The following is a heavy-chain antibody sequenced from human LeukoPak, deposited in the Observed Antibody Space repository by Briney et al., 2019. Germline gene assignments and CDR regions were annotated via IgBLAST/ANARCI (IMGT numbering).Heavy chain of an antibody. J-gene: IGHJ4*02. D-gene: IGHD6-13*01. CDR3: AALKTGIAAAGY. V-gene: IGHV1-24*01. Sequence: ASVKVSCKVSGYTPTELSMHWVRQAPGKGLEWMGGFDPEDGETIYAQKFQGRVTMTEDTSTDTAYMELSSLRSEDTAVYYCAALKTGIAAAGYWGQGTPVTVSS. CDR2: FDPEDGET. CDR1: GYTPTELS.